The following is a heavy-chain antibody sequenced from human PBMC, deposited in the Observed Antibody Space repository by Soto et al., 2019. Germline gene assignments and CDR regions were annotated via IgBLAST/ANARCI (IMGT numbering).Heavy chain of an antibody. D-gene: IGHD3-22*01. CDR1: GGSISDNDYY. CDR3: ARLAYDANGFNVYGDDAFEL. J-gene: IGHJ3*01. CDR2: ISHTRTA. Sequence: QMQLQESGPGLVKPSETLSLTCTVSGGSISDNDYYWSWIRQPPGKGLEWIGTISHTRTAYYNPSLESRVAVSVGTSENQFSLNLSSVTAADTAVYYCARLAYDANGFNVYGDDAFELWGQGTMVTVSS. V-gene: IGHV4-39*01.